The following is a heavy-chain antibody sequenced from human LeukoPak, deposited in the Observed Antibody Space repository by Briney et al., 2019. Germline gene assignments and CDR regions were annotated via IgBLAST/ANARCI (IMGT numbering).Heavy chain of an antibody. J-gene: IGHJ3*02. CDR2: ISAYNGNT. CDR3: ARGAEGYSSGWSAFDI. D-gene: IGHD6-19*01. V-gene: IGHV1-18*01. Sequence: ASVKVSCKASGYTFTSYGISWVRQAPGQGLEWMGWISAYNGNTNYAQKLQGRVTMTTDTSTSTAYMELRSLRSDDTAVYYCARGAEGYSSGWSAFDIWGQGTMVTVSS. CDR1: GYTFTSYG.